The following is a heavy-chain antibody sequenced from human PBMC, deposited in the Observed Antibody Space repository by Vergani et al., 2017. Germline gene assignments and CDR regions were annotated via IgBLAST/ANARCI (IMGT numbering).Heavy chain of an antibody. D-gene: IGHD3-10*01. CDR2: IWYDGSNK. J-gene: IGHJ4*02. V-gene: IGHV3-33*01. CDR1: GFTFSSFG. Sequence: QVQLVESGGGMVQPGRSLRLSCAASGFTFSSFGMHWVRQAPGTGLEWVAVIWYDGSNKYYVDSVKGRFTISRDNSKNTLYLQMNSLRAEDTAVYYCVGGKEGVVRDPYVFDYWGQGTLVTVSS. CDR3: VGGKEGVVRDPYVFDY.